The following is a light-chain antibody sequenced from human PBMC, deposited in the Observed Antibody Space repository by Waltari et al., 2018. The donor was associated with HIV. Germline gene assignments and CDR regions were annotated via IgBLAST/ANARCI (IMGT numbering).Light chain of an antibody. CDR1: SSDVGGYNY. CDR2: EVT. V-gene: IGLV2-8*01. Sequence: QSALTQPPSASGSPGQSVTISCTGTSSDVGGYNYVSWYQQHPGKAPKLMIYEVTTRPSGVPDRFSGSRSDNPASLTVSGLQAENEADDYCSSYAGSNNLVYGGGTKLTVL. CDR3: SSYAGSNNLV. J-gene: IGLJ3*02.